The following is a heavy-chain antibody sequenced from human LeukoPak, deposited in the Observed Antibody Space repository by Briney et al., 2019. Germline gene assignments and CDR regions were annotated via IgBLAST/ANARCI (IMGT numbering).Heavy chain of an antibody. J-gene: IGHJ3*02. CDR3: AKAANYYGSGWGAFDI. V-gene: IGHV3-23*01. D-gene: IGHD3-10*01. CDR2: ISGSGGST. CDR1: GFTFSSYA. Sequence: PGGSLRLSCAPSGFTFSSYAMSWVRQAPGKGLEWVSAISGSGGSTYYADSVKGRFTISRDNSKNTLYLQMNSLRAEDAAVYYCAKAANYYGSGWGAFDIWGQGTMVTVSS.